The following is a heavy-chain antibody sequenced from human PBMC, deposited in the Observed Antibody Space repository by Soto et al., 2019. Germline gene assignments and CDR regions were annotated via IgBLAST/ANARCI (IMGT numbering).Heavy chain of an antibody. Sequence: EVQLVESGGGLVQPGGSLRLSGAVSGFTLSGYYMDWVRQAPGKGLEWVGRGRDKAHSYTTEYAASVKGRFTISRDDSKNTLYLQMNSLKAEDTAVYYCTITPGVAPRQSIFWGQGTLVTVSS. J-gene: IGHJ4*02. V-gene: IGHV3-72*01. CDR1: GFTLSGYY. CDR3: TITPGVAPRQSIF. CDR2: GRDKAHSYTT. D-gene: IGHD2-15*01.